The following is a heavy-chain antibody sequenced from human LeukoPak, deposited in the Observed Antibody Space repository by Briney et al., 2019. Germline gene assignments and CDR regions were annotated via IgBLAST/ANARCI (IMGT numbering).Heavy chain of an antibody. CDR3: AREKSGRSSGFDP. CDR1: GGTFSSYA. Sequence: ASVKVSCKASGGTFSSYAISWVRQAPGQGLEWMGGIIPIFGTANYAQKFQGRVTITADESTSTAYMELSNLRSEDTAVYYCAREKSGRSSGFDPWGQGTLVTVSS. V-gene: IGHV1-69*01. J-gene: IGHJ5*02. D-gene: IGHD6-25*01. CDR2: IIPIFGTA.